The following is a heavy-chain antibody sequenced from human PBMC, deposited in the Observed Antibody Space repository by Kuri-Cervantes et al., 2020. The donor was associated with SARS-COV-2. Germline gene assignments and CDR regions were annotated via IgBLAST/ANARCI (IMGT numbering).Heavy chain of an antibody. J-gene: IGHJ3*02. CDR2: IDYSGST. CDR1: GGSISSSSYY. CDR3: ARLWGTNDAFDI. V-gene: IGHV4-39*01. D-gene: IGHD3-16*01. Sequence: GSLRLSCTVSGGSISSSSYYWGWIRQPPGKGLEWIGSIDYSGSTYYNPSLKSRVTISVDTSKNQFSLRLSSVTAADTAVYYCARLWGTNDAFDIWGQGTMVTVSS.